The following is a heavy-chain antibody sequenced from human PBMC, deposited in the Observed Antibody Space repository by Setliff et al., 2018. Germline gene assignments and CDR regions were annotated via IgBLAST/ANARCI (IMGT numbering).Heavy chain of an antibody. CDR1: DGSLSTYY. Sequence: ETLSLTCTVSDGSLSTYYWSWIRQPPGKGLEFIGYVYYSGTANYSPSLRSRLTISVDTSKNQFSLRLRSVTAADTAVYYCARGGTFRYFDFWGQGAPVTVSS. V-gene: IGHV4-59*01. CDR3: ARGGTFRYFDF. J-gene: IGHJ4*02. D-gene: IGHD5-12*01. CDR2: VYYSGTA.